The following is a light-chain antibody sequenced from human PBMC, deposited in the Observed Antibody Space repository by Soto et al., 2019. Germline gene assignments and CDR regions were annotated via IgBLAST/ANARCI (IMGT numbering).Light chain of an antibody. V-gene: IGKV3-20*01. CDR1: QSVSRTY. Sequence: EIVLTQSPGTLSLSPGERATLSCRASQSVSRTYLAWYQQKPVQDPRLLIYATSSRATGIPDRFSGSGSGTDFTLTISRLEPEDFAVYYCQQYGRSGTFGQGTKVEIK. CDR2: ATS. CDR3: QQYGRSGT. J-gene: IGKJ1*01.